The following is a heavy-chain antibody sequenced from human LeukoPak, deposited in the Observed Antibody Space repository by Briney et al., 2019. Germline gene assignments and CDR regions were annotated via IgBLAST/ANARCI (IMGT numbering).Heavy chain of an antibody. CDR2: INHSGST. CDR1: GGSFSGYY. J-gene: IGHJ6*03. Sequence: SETLSLTCAVYGGSFSGYYWSWIRQPPGKGLEWIGEINHSGSTNYNPSLKSRVTISVDTSKNQFSLKLSSVTAADTAVYYCARSHCSSTSCRYYYYYYYMDVWGKGTTVTISS. D-gene: IGHD2-2*01. V-gene: IGHV4-34*01. CDR3: ARSHCSSTSCRYYYYYYYMDV.